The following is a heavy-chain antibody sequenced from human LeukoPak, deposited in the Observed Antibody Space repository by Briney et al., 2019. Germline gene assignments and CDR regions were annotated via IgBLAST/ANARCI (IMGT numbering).Heavy chain of an antibody. V-gene: IGHV4-59*08. CDR1: GGSISNDY. CDR3: ARQVQLVEFDS. CDR2: ISDIGRT. D-gene: IGHD2-15*01. J-gene: IGHJ4*02. Sequence: KASETLSLTCTVSGGSISNDYWSWIRQPPGKGLEWIGYISDIGRTNYNASLKSRITISRDTSRNLFSLKVNSVTAADTAVYYCARQVQLVEFDSWGQGTLVTVSS.